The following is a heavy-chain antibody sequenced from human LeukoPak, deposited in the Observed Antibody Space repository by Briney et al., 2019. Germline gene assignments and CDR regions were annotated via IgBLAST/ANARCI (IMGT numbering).Heavy chain of an antibody. V-gene: IGHV3-66*01. D-gene: IGHD6-13*01. Sequence: GGSLRLSCAASGFTVSSNYMSWVRRAPGKGLEWVSVIYSGGSTYYADSVKGRFTISRDNSKNTLYLQMNSLRAEDTAVYYCARDRGPIAAAEYYYYYYGMDVWGQGTTVTVSS. CDR1: GFTVSSNY. CDR3: ARDRGPIAAAEYYYYYYGMDV. J-gene: IGHJ6*02. CDR2: IYSGGST.